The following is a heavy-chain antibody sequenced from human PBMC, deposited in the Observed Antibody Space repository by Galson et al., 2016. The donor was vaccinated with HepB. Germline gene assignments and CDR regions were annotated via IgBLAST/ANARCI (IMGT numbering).Heavy chain of an antibody. D-gene: IGHD6-19*01. Sequence: SETLSLTCTVSGVSISSNYWSWIRQSPGKGLEWIGSINYSGRTNCNLSLKSRVTLSMDTSENQLSLNLSSVTAADTAVYYCAREPSHSSDWEYFFDYWGQGTPVAVSS. V-gene: IGHV4-59*01. CDR1: GVSISSNY. CDR3: AREPSHSSDWEYFFDY. J-gene: IGHJ4*02. CDR2: INYSGRT.